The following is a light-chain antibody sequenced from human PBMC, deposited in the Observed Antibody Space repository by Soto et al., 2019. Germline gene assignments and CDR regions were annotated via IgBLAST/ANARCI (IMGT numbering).Light chain of an antibody. CDR1: QSVYSNY. CDR2: GAS. V-gene: IGKV3-20*01. Sequence: EIELTQSPGTLSLSPGERATLSCRASQSVYSNYLAWYQRKPGQAPRLLFYGASSRATDIPDRFSGSGSGTDFTLTISRLEPEDFAVYSCQQYGSPPATFGGGTKVEIK. J-gene: IGKJ4*01. CDR3: QQYGSPPAT.